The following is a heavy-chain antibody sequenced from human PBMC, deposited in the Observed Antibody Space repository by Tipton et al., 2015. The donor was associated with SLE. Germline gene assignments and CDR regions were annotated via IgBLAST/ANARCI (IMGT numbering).Heavy chain of an antibody. V-gene: IGHV3-30-3*01. D-gene: IGHD6-13*01. Sequence: SLRLSCAASGFTFSYYSMHWVRQTPDKGLEWVAVISYDGSNEYHADSVKGRFTISRDTSKNTLDLQMNSLRPEDTALYYCARDGAAGDHIDSWGQGTLVTVSS. CDR2: ISYDGSNE. CDR3: ARDGAAGDHIDS. J-gene: IGHJ4*02. CDR1: GFTFSYYS.